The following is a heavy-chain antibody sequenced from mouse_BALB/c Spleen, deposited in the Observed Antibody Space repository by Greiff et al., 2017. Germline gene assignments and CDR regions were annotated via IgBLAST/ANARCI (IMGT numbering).Heavy chain of an antibody. Sequence: VQLQQSGAELMKPGASVKISCKATGYTFSSYWIEWVKQRPGHGLEWIGEILPGSGSTNYNEKFKGKATFTADTSSNTAYMQLSSLTSEDSAVYYCARRGVQSAMDYWGQGTSVTVSS. CDR3: ARRGVQSAMDY. CDR2: ILPGSGST. CDR1: GYTFSSYW. V-gene: IGHV1-9*01. D-gene: IGHD2-14*01. J-gene: IGHJ4*01.